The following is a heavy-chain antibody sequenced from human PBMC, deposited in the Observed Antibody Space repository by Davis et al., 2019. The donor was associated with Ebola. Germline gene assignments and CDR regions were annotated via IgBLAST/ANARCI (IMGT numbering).Heavy chain of an antibody. CDR3: ARERSGGHEWLFDMEVDY. D-gene: IGHD3-3*01. CDR2: ISAYNGNT. Sequence: VKVSCKASGYTFTSYGISWVRQAPGQGLEWMGWISAYNGNTNYAQKLQGRVTMTTDTSTSTAYMELRSLRSDDTAAYYCARERSGGHEWLFDMEVDYWGQGTLVTVSS. J-gene: IGHJ4*02. V-gene: IGHV1-18*01. CDR1: GYTFTSYG.